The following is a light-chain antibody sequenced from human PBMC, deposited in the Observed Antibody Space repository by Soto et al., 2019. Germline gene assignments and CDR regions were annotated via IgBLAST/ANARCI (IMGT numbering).Light chain of an antibody. CDR3: SSYKSGATLV. V-gene: IGLV2-14*01. CDR2: EVT. CDR1: SSDVGGYKH. Sequence: QSVLSQPASVSGSPGQSITISCTGTSSDVGGYKHVAWYQQYPGKAPKLIIFEVTDRPSGVSNRFSGYKSGNTASLSISGLQAEDEGDYYCSSYKSGATLVFGGGTKLTVL. J-gene: IGLJ2*01.